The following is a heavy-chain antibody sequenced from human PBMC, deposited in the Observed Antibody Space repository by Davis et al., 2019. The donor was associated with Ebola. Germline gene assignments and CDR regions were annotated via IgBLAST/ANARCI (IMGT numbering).Heavy chain of an antibody. CDR1: GYSFSSYS. Sequence: ASVKVSCKASGYSFSSYSITWVRQAPGQRLEWMGWINAGNGNTEYSQKFQGRVTITRDTSASTAYMELSSLRSEDTAVYFCARDEFDYWGQGTLVTVSS. V-gene: IGHV1-3*01. CDR2: INAGNGNT. J-gene: IGHJ4*02. CDR3: ARDEFDY.